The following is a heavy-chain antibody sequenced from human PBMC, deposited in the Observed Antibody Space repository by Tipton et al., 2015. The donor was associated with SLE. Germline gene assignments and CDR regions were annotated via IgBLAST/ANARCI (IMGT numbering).Heavy chain of an antibody. CDR2: ISSSSRYI. V-gene: IGHV3-21*04. J-gene: IGHJ4*02. D-gene: IGHD2-2*01. CDR3: AKDRYCSSTSCYGKFDY. CDR1: GFIFSDYS. Sequence: SLRLSCAASGFIFSDYSMNWVRQAPGKGLEWVSSISSSSRYIYHAESLKGRFTISRDNAKNSLYLQMNSLRTEDTALYYCAKDRYCSSTSCYGKFDYWGQGTLVTVPS.